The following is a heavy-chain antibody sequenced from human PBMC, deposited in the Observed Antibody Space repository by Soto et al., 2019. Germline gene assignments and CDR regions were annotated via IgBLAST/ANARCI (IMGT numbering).Heavy chain of an antibody. CDR2: IYHSGST. CDR3: ARALDYGGNSGFDY. D-gene: IGHD4-17*01. Sequence: QLQLQESGSGLVKPSQTLSLTCAVSGGSISSGGYSWSWIRQPPGKGLEWIGYIYHSGSTYYNPSLKSRVTISVDRSKNQFSLKLSSVTAADTAVYYCARALDYGGNSGFDYWGQGTLVTVSS. J-gene: IGHJ4*02. V-gene: IGHV4-30-2*01. CDR1: GGSISSGGYS.